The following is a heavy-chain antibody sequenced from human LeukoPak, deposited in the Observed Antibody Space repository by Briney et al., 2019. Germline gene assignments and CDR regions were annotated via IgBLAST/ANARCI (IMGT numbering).Heavy chain of an antibody. Sequence: GGSLRLSCAASGFTFSSYWMSWVRQAPGKGLEWVANIKQDGSEKYYVDSVKGRFTISRDNAKNSLYLQMNSLRAEDTAVYYCARDKLLWFGDNKTYYYYGMDVWAKGPRSPSPQ. V-gene: IGHV3-7*03. J-gene: IGHJ6*04. CDR1: GFTFSSYW. CDR2: IKQDGSEK. CDR3: ARDKLLWFGDNKTYYYYGMDV. D-gene: IGHD3-10*01.